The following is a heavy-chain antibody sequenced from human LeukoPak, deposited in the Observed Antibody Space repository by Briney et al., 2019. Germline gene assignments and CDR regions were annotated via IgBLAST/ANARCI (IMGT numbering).Heavy chain of an antibody. CDR2: IRYDGSNQ. CDR1: GFTFSNYG. J-gene: IGHJ4*02. CDR3: AKDQMRYYSSISCSGGFDY. D-gene: IGHD2-2*01. V-gene: IGHV3-30*02. Sequence: GGSLRLXCAASGFTFSNYGMHWVRQAPGKGLEWVAFIRYDGSNQYYVDSVKGRFTISRDNSKNTLFLQMSSLRADDTAVYHCAKDQMRYYSSISCSGGFDYWGQGTPVTVSS.